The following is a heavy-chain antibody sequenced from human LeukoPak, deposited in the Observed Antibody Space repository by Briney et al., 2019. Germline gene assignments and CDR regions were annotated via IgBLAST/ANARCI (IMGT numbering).Heavy chain of an antibody. V-gene: IGHV1-69*05. CDR2: IIPIFGTA. CDR1: GGTFSSYA. CDR3: AKDSDRDGKTYSSSWYRD. D-gene: IGHD6-13*01. J-gene: IGHJ4*02. Sequence: ASVKVSCKASGGTFSSYAISWVRQAPGQGLEWMGGIIPIFGTANYAQKFQGRVTITTDESTSTAYMELSSLRSEDTAVYYCAKDSDRDGKTYSSSWYRDWGQGTLVTVSS.